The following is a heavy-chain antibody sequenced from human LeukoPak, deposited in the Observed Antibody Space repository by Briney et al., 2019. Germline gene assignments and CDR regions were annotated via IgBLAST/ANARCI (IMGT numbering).Heavy chain of an antibody. CDR3: AREKRITMVRGATLRCLDY. CDR2: ISAYNGNT. D-gene: IGHD3-10*01. J-gene: IGHJ4*02. V-gene: IGHV1-18*01. Sequence: GASVKVSCKASGYTFTSYGISWVRQAPGQGLEWMGWISAYNGNTNYAQKLQGRVTMTTDTSTSTAYMELRSLRSDDTAVYYCAREKRITMVRGATLRCLDYWGQGTLVTVSS. CDR1: GYTFTSYG.